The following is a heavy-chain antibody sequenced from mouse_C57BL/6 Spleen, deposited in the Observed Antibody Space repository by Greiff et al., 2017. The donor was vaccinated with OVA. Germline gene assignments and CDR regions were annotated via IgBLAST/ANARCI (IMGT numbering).Heavy chain of an antibody. V-gene: IGHV1-61*01. Sequence: QVQLKQPGAELVRPGSSVKLSCKASGYTFTSYWMDWVKQRPGQGLEWIGNIYPSDSETHYNQKFKDKATLTVDKSSSTAYMQLSSLTSEDSAVYSCARSPYDYWGQGTTLTVSS. CDR3: ARSPYDY. CDR2: IYPSDSET. J-gene: IGHJ2*01. CDR1: GYTFTSYW.